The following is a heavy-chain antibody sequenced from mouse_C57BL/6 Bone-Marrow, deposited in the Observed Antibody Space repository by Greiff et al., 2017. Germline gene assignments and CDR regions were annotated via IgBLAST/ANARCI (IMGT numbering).Heavy chain of an antibody. CDR1: GYTFTEYP. V-gene: IGHV1-62-2*01. Sequence: QVQLQQSGAELVKPGASVKLSCKASGYTFTEYPLHWVKQRSGQGLEWIGWFYPGSGSLKYNAKFKDKATLTADKSSSTVYMELSRLTSEYSAVYVCARHPYYDYDHCYAMDYWGQGTSVTGSS. CDR2: FYPGSGSL. CDR3: ARHPYYDYDHCYAMDY. J-gene: IGHJ4*01. D-gene: IGHD2-4*01.